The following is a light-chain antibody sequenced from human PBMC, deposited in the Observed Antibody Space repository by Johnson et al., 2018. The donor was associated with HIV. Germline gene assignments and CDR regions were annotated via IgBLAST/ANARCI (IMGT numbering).Light chain of an antibody. J-gene: IGLJ1*01. CDR1: SSNIGNNY. Sequence: QSVLTQPPSVSAAPGQKVTISCSGSSSNIGNNYISWYQQLPGTAPKPLIYDNNKRPSGIPDRFSGSKSGTSATLGITGLPTGDEADYYCGTWDSSLSTYVFGTGTKVTVL. CDR3: GTWDSSLSTYV. V-gene: IGLV1-51*01. CDR2: DNN.